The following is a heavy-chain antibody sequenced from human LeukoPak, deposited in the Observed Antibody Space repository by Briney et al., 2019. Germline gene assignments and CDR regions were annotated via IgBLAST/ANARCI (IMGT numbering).Heavy chain of an antibody. D-gene: IGHD2-21*02. CDR1: GGTFSSYA. CDR3: ARNLADGGNSYYYYGMDV. CDR2: IIPILGIA. V-gene: IGHV1-69*04. J-gene: IGHJ6*02. Sequence: SVKVSCKASGGTFSSYAISWVRQAPGQGLEWMGRIIPILGIANYAQKFQGRVTITADKSTSTAYMELSSLRSEDTAVYYCARNLADGGNSYYYYGMDVWGQGTTVTVSS.